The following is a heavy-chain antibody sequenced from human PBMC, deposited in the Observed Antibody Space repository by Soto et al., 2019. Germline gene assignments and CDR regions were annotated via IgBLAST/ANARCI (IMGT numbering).Heavy chain of an antibody. J-gene: IGHJ3*01. CDR1: GYTFTSCG. CDR3: ATDSYSNLNRPHDDIVF. Sequence: GSSVKVSCKASGYTFTSCGISWVRQAPGQGLEWMGWISAYNGNTNYAQKLQGRVTMTTDTSTSTAYMELRSLRSDDTAVYYCATDSYSNLNRPHDDIVFWGQATMVTVSS. D-gene: IGHD4-4*01. CDR2: ISAYNGNT. V-gene: IGHV1-18*04.